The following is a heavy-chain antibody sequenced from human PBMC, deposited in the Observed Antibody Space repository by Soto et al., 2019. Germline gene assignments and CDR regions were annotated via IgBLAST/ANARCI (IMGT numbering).Heavy chain of an antibody. CDR2: INPSGGST. D-gene: IGHD2-15*01. V-gene: IGHV1-46*03. Sequence: ASVKVSCKASGYTFTSYYMHWVRQAPGQGLEWMGIINPSGGSTSYAQKLQGRVTMTRDTSTSTVYMELSSLRSEDTAVYYCARGPNCSGGSCQPHYYYYYYMDVWGKGTTVTVSS. CDR3: ARGPNCSGGSCQPHYYYYYYMDV. CDR1: GYTFTSYY. J-gene: IGHJ6*03.